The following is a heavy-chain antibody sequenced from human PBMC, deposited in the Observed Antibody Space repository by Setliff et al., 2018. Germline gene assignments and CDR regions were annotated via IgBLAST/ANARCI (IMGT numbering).Heavy chain of an antibody. J-gene: IGHJ6*03. CDR3: ARMSGFLYMDV. Sequence: PSETLSLTCAASGGTFSDYYWTWIRQPPGKGLEWIGEINHSGSTNYNPSLKSRVSISVDTSKNQFSLKLSSVTAADTAVYYCARMSGFLYMDVWGKGTPVTVSS. CDR1: GGTFSDYY. V-gene: IGHV4-34*08. D-gene: IGHD3-3*01. CDR2: INHSGST.